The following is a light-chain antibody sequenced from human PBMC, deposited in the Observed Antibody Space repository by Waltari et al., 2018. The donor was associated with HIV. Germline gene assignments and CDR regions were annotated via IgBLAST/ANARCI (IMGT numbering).Light chain of an antibody. J-gene: IGLJ3*02. CDR1: NIGGKS. CDR3: HVWDSRSDVV. V-gene: IGLV3-21*04. Sequence: YVLTQPHSVSVAPGMTATITCGGDNIGGKSVHWYQLKPGQAPVVVIHDDRVRPSGIPGRFSGSNSGNTATLTISGVVAGDEADYSCHVWDSRSDVVFGGGTKLTVL. CDR2: DDR.